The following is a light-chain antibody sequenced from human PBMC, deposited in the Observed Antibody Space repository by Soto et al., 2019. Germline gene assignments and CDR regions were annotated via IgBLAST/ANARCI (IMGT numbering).Light chain of an antibody. V-gene: IGKV3-20*01. CDR3: QQYGSSPTT. CDR2: GAS. Sequence: EVVLTQSPSTLSLSPGERATLSCRASQTVSNSYLAWYQQKPGQAPRLLIYGASSRATGIPDRFSGSGSGTDFTLTISRLEPEDFAVYYCQQYGSSPTTFGQGTKVEIK. J-gene: IGKJ1*01. CDR1: QTVSNSY.